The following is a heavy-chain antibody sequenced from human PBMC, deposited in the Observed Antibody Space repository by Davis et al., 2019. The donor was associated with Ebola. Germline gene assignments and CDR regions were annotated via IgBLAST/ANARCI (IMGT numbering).Heavy chain of an antibody. J-gene: IGHJ5*02. CDR3: AKSGGFDFWSGYYNWFDP. V-gene: IGHV3-23*01. D-gene: IGHD3-3*01. Sequence: GESLKISCAASGFTFSSYAMSWVRQAPGKGLEWVSAISGSGGSTYYADSVKRRFTISRDNSKNTLYLQMNSLRAEDTAVYYCAKSGGFDFWSGYYNWFDPWGQGTLVTVSS. CDR1: GFTFSSYA. CDR2: ISGSGGST.